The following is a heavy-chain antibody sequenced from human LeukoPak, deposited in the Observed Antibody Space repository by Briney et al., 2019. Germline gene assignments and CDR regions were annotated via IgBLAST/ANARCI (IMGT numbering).Heavy chain of an antibody. V-gene: IGHV3-21*01. CDR3: ARASTRRYLDY. CDR1: GFTFSSYS. D-gene: IGHD1-1*01. Sequence: GGSLRLSCVASGFTFSSYSMNWVRQAPGKGLEWVSSISSSSSYIYYADSVKGRFTISRDNAKDSLYLQMNSLRAEDTAVYYCARASTRRYLDYWGQGTLVTVSS. J-gene: IGHJ4*02. CDR2: ISSSSSYI.